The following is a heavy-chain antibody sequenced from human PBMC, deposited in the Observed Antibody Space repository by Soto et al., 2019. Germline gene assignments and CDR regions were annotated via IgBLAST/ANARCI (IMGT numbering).Heavy chain of an antibody. CDR1: GFTFSSYA. V-gene: IGHV3-64*01. CDR2: ISSNGGST. J-gene: IGHJ6*03. CDR3: AREDVVVVVAATVHYYYYMDV. D-gene: IGHD2-15*01. Sequence: EVQLVESGGGLVQPGGSLRLSCAASGFTFSSYAMHWVRQAPGKGLEYVSAISSNGGSTYYANSVKGRFAISRDNSKNTLYLQMGSLRAEDMAVYYCAREDVVVVVAATVHYYYYMDVWGKGTTVTVSS.